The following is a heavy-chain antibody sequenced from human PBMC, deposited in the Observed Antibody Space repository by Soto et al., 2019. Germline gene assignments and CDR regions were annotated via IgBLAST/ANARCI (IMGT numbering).Heavy chain of an antibody. D-gene: IGHD3-10*01. J-gene: IGHJ4*02. CDR3: VRDLNYKFFFDL. CDR2: IHKNGTIT. Sequence: EGQVVESGGDLVQPGDSLTISCAASGFTFSTYAMSWVRQAPGKGLEWVSGIHKNGTITFYPDSVKGRFTISRDNSKNTLDLDMRSLRDGDTAVYYCVRDLNYKFFFDLWGQGTLVTVSS. CDR1: GFTFSTYA. V-gene: IGHV3-23*05.